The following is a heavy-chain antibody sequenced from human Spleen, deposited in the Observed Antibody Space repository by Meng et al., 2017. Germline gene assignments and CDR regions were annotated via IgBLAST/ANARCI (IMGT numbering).Heavy chain of an antibody. D-gene: IGHD6-19*01. J-gene: IGHJ4*02. CDR2: IRSKPGSFAT. Sequence: GGSLRLSCAVSGGTFSGSDIHWVRQASGKGLEWVGRIRSKPGSFATAYPASVKGRFTISRDDSKDTAFLQMNSLRAEDTAVYYCARGPIPVAGRLDYWGQGTLVTVSS. CDR3: ARGPIPVAGRLDY. V-gene: IGHV3-73*01. CDR1: GGTFSGSD.